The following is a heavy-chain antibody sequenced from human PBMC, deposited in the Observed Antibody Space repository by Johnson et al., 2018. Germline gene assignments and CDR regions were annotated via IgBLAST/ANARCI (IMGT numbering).Heavy chain of an antibody. CDR1: GFTFSSYA. D-gene: IGHD2-15*01. J-gene: IGHJ1*01. Sequence: VQLVESGGGLVQPGGSLRLSCAASGFTFSSYAMSWVRQAPGKGLEWVSAISGSGGSTYYADSVKGRFTITRDNTKNTLYLQMNSRRAEATAVYYCAKDQGIVVVVAALPPGWFQHWGQGTLVTVSS. CDR3: AKDQGIVVVVAALPPGWFQH. V-gene: IGHV3-23*04. CDR2: ISGSGGST.